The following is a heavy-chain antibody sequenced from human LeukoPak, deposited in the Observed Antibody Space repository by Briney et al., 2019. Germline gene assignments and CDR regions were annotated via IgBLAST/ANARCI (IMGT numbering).Heavy chain of an antibody. CDR2: ISASGGTI. D-gene: IGHD6-13*01. CDR1: GFTFSSYA. Sequence: GGSLRLSCAASGFTFSSYAMSLVRQAPGKGLEWVSGISASGGTIYYADSVKGRFTISRDNSKNSLFLQMNSLRAEDTAVYYCAKQGRSWYYSYMDVWGKGTTVTVSS. V-gene: IGHV3-23*01. CDR3: AKQGRSWYYSYMDV. J-gene: IGHJ6*03.